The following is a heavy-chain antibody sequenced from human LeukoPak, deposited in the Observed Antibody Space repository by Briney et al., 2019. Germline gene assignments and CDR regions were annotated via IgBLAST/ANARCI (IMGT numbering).Heavy chain of an antibody. CDR1: GDSSSSSNYY. D-gene: IGHD6-25*01. Sequence: PSETLSLTCTVSGDSSSSSNYYWAWIRQPPGTGLEWIGSIYFTGSAYYNPSLKSRVTISADTSKNQFSLKLSSVTAADTAVYYCASRRGLYWGQGTLVTVSS. CDR3: ASRRGLY. CDR2: IYFTGSA. V-gene: IGHV4-39*01. J-gene: IGHJ4*02.